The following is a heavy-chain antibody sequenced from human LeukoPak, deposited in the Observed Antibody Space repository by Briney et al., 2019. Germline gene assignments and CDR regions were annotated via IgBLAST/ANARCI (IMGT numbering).Heavy chain of an antibody. V-gene: IGHV1-18*01. CDR3: ARYSGIAVAGTGWFDP. CDR2: ISAYNGNT. J-gene: IGHJ5*02. Sequence: ASVKVSCKASGYTFTSYGISWVRQAPGQGLEWMGWISAYNGNTNYAQKLQGRVTMTTDTSTSTAYMELRSLRSDDTAVYYCARYSGIAVAGTGWFDPWGQGTLVTVPS. CDR1: GYTFTSYG. D-gene: IGHD6-19*01.